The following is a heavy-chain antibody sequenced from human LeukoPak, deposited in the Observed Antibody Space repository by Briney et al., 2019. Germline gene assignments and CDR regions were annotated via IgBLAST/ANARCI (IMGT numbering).Heavy chain of an antibody. CDR3: ATTMGDY. V-gene: IGHV3-30*04. J-gene: IGHJ4*02. Sequence: PGGSLRLSCAASGFTFSSYAMHWVRQAPGKGLEWVAVISYDGSNKYYADSVKGRFTISRDNSKNTLYLQMNSLRAEDTAVYYCATTMGDYWAREPWSPSPQ. D-gene: IGHD3-10*01. CDR2: ISYDGSNK. CDR1: GFTFSSYA.